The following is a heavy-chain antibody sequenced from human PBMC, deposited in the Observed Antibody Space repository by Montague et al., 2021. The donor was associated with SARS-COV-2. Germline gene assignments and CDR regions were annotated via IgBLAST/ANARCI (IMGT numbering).Heavy chain of an antibody. CDR1: GGSINSYY. D-gene: IGHD3-22*01. J-gene: IGHJ3*01. CDR3: ARHYFPSGYYYSVRAFDL. CDR2: TYHNGIT. Sequence: SETLSLTCTVSGGSINSYYWSWIRQSPGKGLEWIGYTYHNGITNSNPSLKSRVTISVDTSKNQFSLNLNSMTAADTAVYYCARHYFPSGYYYSVRAFDLWGQGTLVTVSS. V-gene: IGHV4-59*08.